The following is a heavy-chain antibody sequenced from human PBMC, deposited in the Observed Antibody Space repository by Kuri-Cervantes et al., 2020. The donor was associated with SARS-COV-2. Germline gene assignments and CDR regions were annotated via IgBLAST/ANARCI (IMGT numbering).Heavy chain of an antibody. D-gene: IGHD2/OR15-2a*01. J-gene: IGHJ4*02. Sequence: GESLKISCAASGFTFSSYGMHWVRQAPGKGLEWVAVISYDGSNKYYADSVKARFTISRDNSKNTLYLQMNSLRAEDTAVYYRAKEERTAFDYWGQGTLVTVSS. CDR3: AKEERTAFDY. V-gene: IGHV3-30*18. CDR1: GFTFSSYG. CDR2: ISYDGSNK.